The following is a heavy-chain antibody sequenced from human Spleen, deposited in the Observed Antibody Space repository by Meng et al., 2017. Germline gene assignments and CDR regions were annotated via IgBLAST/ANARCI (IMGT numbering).Heavy chain of an antibody. Sequence: GESLKISCAASGFTVSSNYMSWVRQAPGKGLEWVSVIYSGGSTYYADSVKGRFTISRDNAKTSLYVQMNSLRPDDTAVYYCARVGQIAAAGTVDYWGQGTLVTVSS. CDR1: GFTVSSNY. D-gene: IGHD6-13*01. V-gene: IGHV3-53*01. CDR3: ARVGQIAAAGTVDY. CDR2: IYSGGST. J-gene: IGHJ4*02.